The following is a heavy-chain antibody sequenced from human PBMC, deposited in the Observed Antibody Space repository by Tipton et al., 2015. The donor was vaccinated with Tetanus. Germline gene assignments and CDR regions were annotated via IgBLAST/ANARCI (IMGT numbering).Heavy chain of an antibody. Sequence: LRLSCTVSGGSISSSSYYWGWIRQPPGKGLEWIGSIYYSGSTYYNPSLKSRVTISVDTSKNQFSLKLSSVTAADTAVYYCARDSYYYDSSGYYDYWGQGTLVTVSS. CDR2: IYYSGST. D-gene: IGHD3-22*01. V-gene: IGHV4-39*07. CDR3: ARDSYYYDSSGYYDY. J-gene: IGHJ4*02. CDR1: GGSISSSSYY.